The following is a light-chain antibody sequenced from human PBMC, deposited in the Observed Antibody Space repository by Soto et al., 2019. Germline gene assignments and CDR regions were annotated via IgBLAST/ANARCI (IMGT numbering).Light chain of an antibody. CDR3: LQYHNLWA. CDR2: GAS. V-gene: IGKV3-20*01. J-gene: IGKJ1*01. CDR1: QSVSSR. Sequence: EIVLTQSPGTLSLSPGERATLSCRASQSVSSRLAWYQQKPGQAPRLLISGASSRATGIPDRFSGSGSATDFTLTISRLEPEDFAVYSCLQYHNLWAFGQGTKVDIK.